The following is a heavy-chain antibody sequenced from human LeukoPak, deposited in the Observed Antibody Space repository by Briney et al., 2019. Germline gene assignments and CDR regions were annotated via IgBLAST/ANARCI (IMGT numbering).Heavy chain of an antibody. Sequence: GESLKISCKGSGYSFTSYWIGWVRQMPGRGLEWMGIIYPGDSDTRYSPSFQGQVTISADKSVSTAYLQWSSLKASDTAMYYRARPIEYSNYEFLHWGQGTLVTVSS. J-gene: IGHJ4*02. CDR3: ARPIEYSNYEFLH. CDR2: IYPGDSDT. D-gene: IGHD4-11*01. V-gene: IGHV5-51*01. CDR1: GYSFTSYW.